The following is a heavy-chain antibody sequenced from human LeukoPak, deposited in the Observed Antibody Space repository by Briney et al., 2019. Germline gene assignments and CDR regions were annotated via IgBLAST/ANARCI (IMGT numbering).Heavy chain of an antibody. J-gene: IGHJ4*02. V-gene: IGHV1-46*01. CDR2: INPSGGST. CDR3: ARTHSGTALSLDY. D-gene: IGHD1-7*01. Sequence: ASVKVSCKASGYTFTSYYMHWVRRAPGQGHEWMGIINPSGGSTSYAQKFQGRVTMTRDTSTSTVYMELSSLRSEDTAVYYCARTHSGTALSLDYWGQGTLVTVSS. CDR1: GYTFTSYY.